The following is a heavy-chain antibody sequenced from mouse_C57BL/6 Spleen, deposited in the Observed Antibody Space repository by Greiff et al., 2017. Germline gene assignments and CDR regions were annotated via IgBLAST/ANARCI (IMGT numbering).Heavy chain of an antibody. Sequence: VQLQQSGPELVKPGASVKISCKASGYSFTDYTMTWVQQTNGKSLEWVAAINPNYGTTSYTQKFKGKATLTVDHSTSTAYMQLNSLTSEDSAVYYCARYRVGLNYAMDYWGQGTSVTVSS. D-gene: IGHD4-1*01. V-gene: IGHV1-39*01. CDR3: ARYRVGLNYAMDY. CDR2: INPNYGTT. J-gene: IGHJ4*01. CDR1: GYSFTDYT.